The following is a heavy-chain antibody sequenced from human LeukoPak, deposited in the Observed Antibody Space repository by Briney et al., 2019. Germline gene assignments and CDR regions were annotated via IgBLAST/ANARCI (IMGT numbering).Heavy chain of an antibody. V-gene: IGHV3-48*01. Sequence: PGGSLRLSCAASGFTFSNAWMSWVRQAPGEGLEWVSYISSSGSTIYYADSVKGRFTISRDNAKNSLSLQMNSLRAEDTAVYYCATTFRGTDSVAFDSWGQGTLVTVSS. CDR3: ATTFRGTDSVAFDS. D-gene: IGHD3-16*01. CDR2: ISSSGSTI. CDR1: GFTFSNAW. J-gene: IGHJ4*02.